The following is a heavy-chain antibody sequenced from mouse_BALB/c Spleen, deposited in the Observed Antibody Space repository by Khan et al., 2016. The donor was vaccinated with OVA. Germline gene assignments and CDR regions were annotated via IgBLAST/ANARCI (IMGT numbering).Heavy chain of an antibody. D-gene: IGHD2-13*01. V-gene: IGHV3-2*02. CDR2: ISSTGST. J-gene: IGHJ4*01. CDR3: ARSLYYSDSYAMDY. Sequence: EVQLQESGPGLVKPSQSLSLTCTVTGYSITSDYAWNWIRQFPGNKLEWMGYISSTGSTSYNPSLKSRISITRDTSKNQFFQQLNSVTTEDTATYYCARSLYYSDSYAMDYWGQGTSVTVSS. CDR1: GYSITSDYA.